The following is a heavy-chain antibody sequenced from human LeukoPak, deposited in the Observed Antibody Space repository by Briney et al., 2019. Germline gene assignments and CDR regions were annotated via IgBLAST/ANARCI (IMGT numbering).Heavy chain of an antibody. CDR1: GGNFKSYN. CDR2: IITMFGTT. Sequence: SVRVSCKASGGNFKSYNIGWVRQAPGQGLVWMGGIITMFGTTNYAQSFQGRLTITADESTTSSYMELRGLTSDDTAVYYCARDFAAAGPGWFDPWGQGTLVTVSS. V-gene: IGHV1-69*13. D-gene: IGHD6-13*01. J-gene: IGHJ5*02. CDR3: ARDFAAAGPGWFDP.